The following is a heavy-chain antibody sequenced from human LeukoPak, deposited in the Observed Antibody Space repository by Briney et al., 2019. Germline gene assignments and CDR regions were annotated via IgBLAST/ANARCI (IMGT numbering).Heavy chain of an antibody. V-gene: IGHV4-4*02. CDR1: GGSISSINW. CDR3: ARAPYSGSYLYRYFDY. CDR2: IHHSGST. J-gene: IGHJ4*02. D-gene: IGHD1-26*01. Sequence: PSGTLSLTCAVSGGSISSINWWTWVRQPPGKGLEWIGEIHHSGSTNYSPSLKSRLTISVDRSKNQFSLKLSSVTAADTAVYYCARAPYSGSYLYRYFDYWGQGTLVTVSS.